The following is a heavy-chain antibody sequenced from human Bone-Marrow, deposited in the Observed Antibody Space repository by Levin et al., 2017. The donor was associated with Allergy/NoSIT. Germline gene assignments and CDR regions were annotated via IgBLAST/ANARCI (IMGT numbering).Heavy chain of an antibody. V-gene: IGHV1-2*06. CDR3: ARSPAPTVFGVVNDY. J-gene: IGHJ4*02. D-gene: IGHD3-3*01. CDR1: GYIFTAYY. CDR2: INPNSGGT. Sequence: WASVKVSCTASGYIFTAYYMHWVRQTPGQGLEWMGRINPNSGGTNSAQKFQGRVTMTRDTSISTAYMELSRLTSDDTAVYYCARSPAPTVFGVVNDYWGQGTLVTVSS.